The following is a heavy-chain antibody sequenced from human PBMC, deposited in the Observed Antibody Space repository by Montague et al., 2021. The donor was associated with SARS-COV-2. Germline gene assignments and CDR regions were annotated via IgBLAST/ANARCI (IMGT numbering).Heavy chain of an antibody. CDR3: AKSSLLWFGRPFDF. CDR1: GFTFSDYY. CDR2: ISNSGSYT. Sequence: RLSWSASGFTFSDYYMSWIRQAPGKGLEWVSYISNSGSYTNYADSVKGRFTISRDNAKNSLCLQMNSLRAEDTAVYYCAKSSLLWFGRPFDFWGQGTLVTVSS. J-gene: IGHJ4*02. D-gene: IGHD3-10*01. V-gene: IGHV3-11*03.